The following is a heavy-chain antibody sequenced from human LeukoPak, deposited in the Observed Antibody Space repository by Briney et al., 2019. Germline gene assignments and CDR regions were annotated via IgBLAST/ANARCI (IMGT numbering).Heavy chain of an antibody. CDR3: ARAGWDTAMVNDYYYYGMDV. D-gene: IGHD5-18*01. Sequence: PSETLSLTWTVSGGSISSSSDYWGWIRQPPGKGLEWIGSIYYSGSTYYNPSLKSRVTISVDTSKNQFSLKLSSVTAADTAVYYCARAGWDTAMVNDYYYYGMDVWGQGTTVTVSS. CDR1: GGSISSSSDY. CDR2: IYYSGST. V-gene: IGHV4-39*01. J-gene: IGHJ6*02.